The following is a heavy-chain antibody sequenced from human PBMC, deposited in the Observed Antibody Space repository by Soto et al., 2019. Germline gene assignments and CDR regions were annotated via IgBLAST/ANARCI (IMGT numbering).Heavy chain of an antibody. J-gene: IGHJ4*02. CDR3: AKENGYSSSWFEFDY. Sequence: EVQLLESGGGLVQPGGSLRLSCAASGFTFSSYAMSWVRQAPGKGLEWVSAISGSGGSTYYADSVKGRFTISRDNSKSTLYLQMNSMRAEDTAVYYCAKENGYSSSWFEFDYWGQGTLVTVSS. CDR2: ISGSGGST. D-gene: IGHD6-13*01. CDR1: GFTFSSYA. V-gene: IGHV3-23*01.